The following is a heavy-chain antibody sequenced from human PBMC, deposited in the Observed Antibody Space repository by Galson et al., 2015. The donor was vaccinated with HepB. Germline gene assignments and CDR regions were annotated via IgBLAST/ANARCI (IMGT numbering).Heavy chain of an antibody. Sequence: SLRLSCAASGFTFSSYGMHWVRQAPGKGLEWVSYISSSSSSTIYYADSVKGRFTISRDNAKNSLYLQMNSLRDEDTAVYYCACPPDDYGGNSFRYWDQGTLVTVSS. CDR1: GFTFSSYG. CDR2: ISSSSSSTI. V-gene: IGHV3-48*02. J-gene: IGHJ4*02. D-gene: IGHD4-23*01. CDR3: ACPPDDYGGNSFRY.